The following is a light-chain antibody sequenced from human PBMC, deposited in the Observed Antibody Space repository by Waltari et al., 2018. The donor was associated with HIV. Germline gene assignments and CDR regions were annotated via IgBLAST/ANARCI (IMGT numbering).Light chain of an antibody. CDR1: SLRSYY. J-gene: IGLJ1*01. V-gene: IGLV3-19*01. Sequence: SSELTQDPAVSVALGQTVRITCQGDSLRSYYASWYQQKPGQAPVLFVDGKNNRPTRIPDRFSGSGSGNTASLTITGAQAEDEADYYCNSRDSSGNLYVCGTGTKVTVL. CDR3: NSRDSSGNLYV. CDR2: GKN.